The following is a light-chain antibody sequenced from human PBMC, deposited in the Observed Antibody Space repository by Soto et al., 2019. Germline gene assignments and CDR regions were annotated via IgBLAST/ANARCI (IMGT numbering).Light chain of an antibody. V-gene: IGKV1-5*01. Sequence: DIQMTQSPSSLSASVGDRVTITCRASQSISSWLACNQQKPGKDPKLLIYDASSLESGVPSTCFGSGSSTADSLITISRLQPDDFATYCRQQYRYYWTFGQGTKVDI. CDR1: QSISSW. CDR2: DAS. J-gene: IGKJ1*01. CDR3: QQYRYYWT.